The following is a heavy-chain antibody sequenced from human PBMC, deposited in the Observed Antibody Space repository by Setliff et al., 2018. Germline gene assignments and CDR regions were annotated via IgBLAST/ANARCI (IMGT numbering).Heavy chain of an antibody. CDR3: AREQWLDPPGYYYMDV. CDR2: IYIGGSA. D-gene: IGHD6-19*01. V-gene: IGHV4-4*07. Sequence: PSETLSLTCTVSGGSISSYYWSWIRQPAGKGLAWIGHIYIGGSANYNPSLKNRVTMSIDTSKNQFSLKLNSVTAADMAVYYCAREQWLDPPGYYYMDVWAKGTTVTVSS. CDR1: GGSISSYY. J-gene: IGHJ6*03.